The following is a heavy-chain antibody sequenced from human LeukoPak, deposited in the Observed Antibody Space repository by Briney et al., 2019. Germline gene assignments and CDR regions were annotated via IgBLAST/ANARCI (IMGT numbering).Heavy chain of an antibody. CDR1: GGSISNYY. CDR3: ARGRLGIDYYYYYMDV. V-gene: IGHV4-59*01. D-gene: IGHD7-27*01. J-gene: IGHJ6*03. CDR2: IYYSGST. Sequence: SETLSLTCTVSGGSISNYYWSWIRQPPGKGLEWIGYIYYSGSTNYNPSLKSRVTISVDTSKNQFSLKLSSVTAADTAVYYCARGRLGIDYYYYYMDVWGKGTTVTVSS.